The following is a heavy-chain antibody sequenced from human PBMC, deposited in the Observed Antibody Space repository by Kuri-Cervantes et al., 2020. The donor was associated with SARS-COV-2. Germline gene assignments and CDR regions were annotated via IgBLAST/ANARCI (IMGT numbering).Heavy chain of an antibody. CDR2: INPGGSAP. CDR3: VRGLGDQHREAHENF. V-gene: IGHV3-48*04. D-gene: IGHD2-2*01. Sequence: GGSLRLSCAASGFTFTNYGMHWVRQPPGRGLEWVAFINPGGSAPTYADSVKGRFTISRDDARNSLFLQMSRLAAEDTALYYCVRGLGDQHREAHENFWGQGTLVTVSS. CDR1: GFTFTNYG. J-gene: IGHJ4*02.